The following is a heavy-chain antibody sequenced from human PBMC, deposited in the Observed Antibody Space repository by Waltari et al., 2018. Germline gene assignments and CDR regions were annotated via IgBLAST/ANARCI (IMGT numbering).Heavy chain of an antibody. CDR1: GFTFSSYG. J-gene: IGHJ4*02. Sequence: QVQLVESGGGVVQPGRSLRLSCAATGFTFSSYGMHWVRQAPGKGLEWVAVISYDGSNKYYADSVKGRFTISRDNSKNTLYLQMNSLRAEDTAVYYCAEWELPWGQGTLVTVSS. CDR3: AEWELP. D-gene: IGHD1-26*01. V-gene: IGHV3-30*03. CDR2: ISYDGSNK.